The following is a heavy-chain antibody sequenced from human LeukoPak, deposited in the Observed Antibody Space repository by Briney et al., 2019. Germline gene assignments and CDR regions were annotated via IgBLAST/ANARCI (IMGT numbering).Heavy chain of an antibody. CDR1: GFTFSSYS. Sequence: GGSLRLSCAASGFTFSSYSMNWVRQAPGKWLEWVSSISSSSSYIYYADSVKGRFTISRDNAKNSLYLQMNSLRAEDTAVYYCAGLVIRTYYYYGMDVWGKGTTVTVSS. D-gene: IGHD3-9*01. CDR3: AGLVIRTYYYYGMDV. V-gene: IGHV3-21*01. CDR2: ISSSSSYI. J-gene: IGHJ6*04.